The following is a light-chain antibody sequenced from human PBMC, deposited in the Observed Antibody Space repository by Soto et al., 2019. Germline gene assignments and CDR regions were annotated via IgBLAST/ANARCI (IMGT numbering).Light chain of an antibody. CDR3: QQSYSSPYT. Sequence: DIQMTQSPSSLSAAVGDSVTITCRASQDINKYLNWYHQTPGQATKLLVFATSTLHNGVPSRFSGSRSGTDVSLTLTSLQPEDFATYYCQQSYSSPYTFGQGTKLEIK. CDR2: ATS. J-gene: IGKJ2*01. CDR1: QDINKY. V-gene: IGKV1-39*01.